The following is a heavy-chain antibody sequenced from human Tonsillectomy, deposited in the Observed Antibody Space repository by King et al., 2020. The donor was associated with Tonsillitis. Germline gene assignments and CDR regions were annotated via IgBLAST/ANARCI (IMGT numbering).Heavy chain of an antibody. CDR2: ISYDGSNK. CDR3: ARDFFYSGQYGMDV. D-gene: IGHD2-21*01. V-gene: IGHV3-30-3*01. Sequence: VQLVESGGGVVQPGRSLRLSCAASGFPFNSYAMHWVRQAPGKGLEWVAFISYDGSNKYYADSVKGRFTISRDNSKNTLYLQMNSLRAGETAVYYCARDFFYSGQYGMDVWGQGTTVTVSS. CDR1: GFPFNSYA. J-gene: IGHJ6*02.